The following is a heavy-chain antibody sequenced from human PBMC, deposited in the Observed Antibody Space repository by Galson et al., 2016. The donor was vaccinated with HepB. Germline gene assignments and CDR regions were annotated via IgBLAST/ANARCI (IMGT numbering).Heavy chain of an antibody. V-gene: IGHV3-73*01. Sequence: SLRLSCAASGFIFSDSVIHWVRQASGKGLEWVGRIRSKGNHYATAYAASVEGRFTISRDDSKNTAYLQMNSLKTEDTAMYYCTVAMVTIGSAWYDYWGQGTLVSVSS. CDR3: TVAMVTIGSAWYDY. J-gene: IGHJ4*02. D-gene: IGHD6-19*01. CDR2: IRSKGNHYAT. CDR1: GFIFSDSV.